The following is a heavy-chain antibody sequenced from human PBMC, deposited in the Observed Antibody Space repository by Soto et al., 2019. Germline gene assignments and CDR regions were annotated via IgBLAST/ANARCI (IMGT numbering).Heavy chain of an antibody. D-gene: IGHD5-18*01. V-gene: IGHV4-34*01. CDR3: ARRGYSYAYYYYGMDV. J-gene: IGHJ6*02. Sequence: PSETLSLTCAVYGGSFSGYYWSWIRQPPGKGLEWIGEINHSGSTNYNPSLKSRVTISVDTSKNQFSLKLSSVTAADTAVYYCARRGYSYAYYYYGMDVWGQGTTVTVSS. CDR2: INHSGST. CDR1: GGSFSGYY.